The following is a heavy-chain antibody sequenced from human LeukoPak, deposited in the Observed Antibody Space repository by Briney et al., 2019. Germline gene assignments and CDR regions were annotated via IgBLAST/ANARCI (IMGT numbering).Heavy chain of an antibody. CDR3: ARDFDYGDAGYAFDI. V-gene: IGHV4-59*01. Sequence: SETLSLTCTVSGGSISSYFWNWIRQPPGKGLEWIGYIYYSGSTNYNPSLKSRVTISVDASKNQISLKLSSVTAADTAVYYCARDFDYGDAGYAFDIWGQGTMVTVSS. CDR2: IYYSGST. CDR1: GGSISSYF. J-gene: IGHJ3*02. D-gene: IGHD4-17*01.